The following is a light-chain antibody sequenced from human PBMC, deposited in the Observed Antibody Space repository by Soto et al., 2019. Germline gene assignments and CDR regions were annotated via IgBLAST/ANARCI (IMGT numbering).Light chain of an antibody. CDR3: QQYDNPPIT. V-gene: IGKV1-33*01. CDR1: QDITNY. Sequence: DIQMTQSPSSLSASVGDRVTITCQAIQDITNYLNWYQQKPGKAPKLLIYDASYLETGVPSRFSGSGSGTDFIFTISSLQPENIATYYCQQYDNPPITFGQGTRLEIK. CDR2: DAS. J-gene: IGKJ5*01.